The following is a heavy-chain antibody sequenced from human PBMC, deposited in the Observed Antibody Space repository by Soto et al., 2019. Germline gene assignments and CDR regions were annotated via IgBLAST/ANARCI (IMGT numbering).Heavy chain of an antibody. CDR2: ISSSNGYI. J-gene: IGHJ4*02. Sequence: GGSLRLSCAASGFTFSRYSMYWVRQAPGKGLEWVSSISSSNGYIYYADSVKGRFAISRDNAKNSLYLQMNSLRAEDTAVYYCARDRFEYSSSSDFDYWGQGTLVTVSS. V-gene: IGHV3-21*01. CDR3: ARDRFEYSSSSDFDY. CDR1: GFTFSRYS. D-gene: IGHD6-6*01.